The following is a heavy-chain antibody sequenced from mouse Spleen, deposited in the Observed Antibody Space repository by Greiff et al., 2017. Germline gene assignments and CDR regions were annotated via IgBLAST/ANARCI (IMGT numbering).Heavy chain of an antibody. CDR1: GFTFSDYG. CDR3: TRHGTTVVATDWYFDV. D-gene: IGHD1-1*01. CDR2: ISNFAYSI. Sequence: EVKLVESGGGLVQPGGSLKLSCAASGFTFSDYGMAWVRQAPRKGPEWVAFISNFAYSIYYSDTVSGRFIISRENAKNTLYLEMSSLRTEETAMYYCTRHGTTVVATDWYFDVWGTGTTVTVSS. V-gene: IGHV5-15*01. J-gene: IGHJ1*03.